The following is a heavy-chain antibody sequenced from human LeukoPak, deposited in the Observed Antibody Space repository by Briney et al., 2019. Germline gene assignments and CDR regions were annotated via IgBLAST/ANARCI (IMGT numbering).Heavy chain of an antibody. CDR2: ISAYNGNT. CDR3: ARDWGGSYYYYYGMDV. CDR1: GYTLTELS. V-gene: IGHV1-18*01. Sequence: ASVKVSCKVSGYTLTELSMHWVRQAPGKGLEWMGWISAYNGNTNYAQKLQGRVTMTTDTSTSTAYMELRSLRSDDTAVYYCARDWGGSYYYYYGMDVWGQGTTVTVSS. J-gene: IGHJ6*02. D-gene: IGHD1-26*01.